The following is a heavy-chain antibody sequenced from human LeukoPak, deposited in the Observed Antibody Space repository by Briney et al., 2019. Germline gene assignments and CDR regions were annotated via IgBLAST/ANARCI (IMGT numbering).Heavy chain of an antibody. CDR1: RFTFSNFG. D-gene: IGHD1-1*01. CDR2: IWYDGSNK. Sequence: GGSLRLSCAASRFTFSNFGMHWVRQAPGKGLEWVAVIWYDGSNKYYADSVKGRFTISRDNAKNSLYLQMNSLRAEDTAVYYCAKGHTTLALGGQGTLVTVSS. CDR3: AKGHTTLAL. V-gene: IGHV3-33*03. J-gene: IGHJ4*02.